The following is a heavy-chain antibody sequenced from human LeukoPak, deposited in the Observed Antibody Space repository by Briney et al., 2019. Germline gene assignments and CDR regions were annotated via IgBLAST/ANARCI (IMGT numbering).Heavy chain of an antibody. Sequence: PGGSLRLSCAASGFTFSSYSMNWVRQAPGKGLEWVSSISSSSSYIYYADSVKGRFTISRDNAKNSLYLQMNSLRAEDTAVYYCARDPVLLWFGELSSDPSDDAFDIWGQGTMVTVSS. CDR3: ARDPVLLWFGELSSDPSDDAFDI. J-gene: IGHJ3*02. CDR2: ISSSSSYI. CDR1: GFTFSSYS. V-gene: IGHV3-21*01. D-gene: IGHD3-10*01.